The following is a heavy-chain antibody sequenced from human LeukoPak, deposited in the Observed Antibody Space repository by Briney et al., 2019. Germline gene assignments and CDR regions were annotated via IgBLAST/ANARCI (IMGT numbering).Heavy chain of an antibody. Sequence: ASVKASCKASGYSFTSHNINWVRQATGQGLEFMGWVSPSSGNTAYAQKFQGRVTMTRDTSVSTVYMELSGLTSEDTAVYYCARGHPGYASGWPDYWGQGTLVTVSS. CDR1: GYSFTSHN. D-gene: IGHD6-19*01. J-gene: IGHJ4*02. CDR3: ARGHPGYASGWPDY. V-gene: IGHV1-8*01. CDR2: VSPSSGNT.